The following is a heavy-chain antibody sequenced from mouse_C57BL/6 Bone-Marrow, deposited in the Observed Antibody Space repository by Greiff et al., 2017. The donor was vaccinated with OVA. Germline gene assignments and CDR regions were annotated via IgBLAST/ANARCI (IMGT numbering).Heavy chain of an antibody. D-gene: IGHD2-13*01. CDR1: GYTFTDYY. J-gene: IGHJ3*01. Sequence: VQLQQSGPVLVKPGASVKMSCKASGYTFTDYYMNWVKQSHGKSLEWIGVINPYNGGTSYNQKFKGKATLTVDKSSSTAYMELNSLTSEDSAVYYCARVGDPFAYWGQGTLVTVSA. V-gene: IGHV1-19*01. CDR2: INPYNGGT. CDR3: ARVGDPFAY.